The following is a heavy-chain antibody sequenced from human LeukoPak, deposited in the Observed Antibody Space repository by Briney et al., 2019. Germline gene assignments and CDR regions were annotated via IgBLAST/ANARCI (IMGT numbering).Heavy chain of an antibody. J-gene: IGHJ6*03. Sequence: ASVKVSCKASGYTFTSYGISWVRQAPGQGLEWMGWISAYNGNTNYAQKLQGRVTMTTDTSTSTAYMELRSLRSDDTAVYYCARASGNWTQGYYYYYYMDVWGKGTTVTVSS. CDR1: GYTFTSYG. CDR3: ARASGNWTQGYYYYYYMDV. V-gene: IGHV1-18*01. CDR2: ISAYNGNT. D-gene: IGHD1-1*01.